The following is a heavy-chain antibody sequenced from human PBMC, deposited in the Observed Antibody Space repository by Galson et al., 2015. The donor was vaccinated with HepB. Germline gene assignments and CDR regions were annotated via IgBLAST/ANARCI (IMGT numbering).Heavy chain of an antibody. CDR2: FDTEDGET. V-gene: IGHV1-24*01. J-gene: IGHJ6*02. CDR3: AAAPKWIQLMNYYFYGLDV. CDR1: GYSLSEVS. Sequence: SVKVSCKASGYSLSEVSMHWVRQAPGKGFEWLGGFDTEDGETKYAQQFQGRLTLTEDTSTDTAHMLLSSLRSEDTAVYYCAAAPKWIQLMNYYFYGLDVWGQGTTVTVS. D-gene: IGHD5-12*01.